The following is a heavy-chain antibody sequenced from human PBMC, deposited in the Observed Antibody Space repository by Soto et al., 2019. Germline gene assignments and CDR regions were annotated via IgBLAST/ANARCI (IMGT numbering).Heavy chain of an antibody. J-gene: IGHJ3*02. CDR2: ISSSSSYI. CDR3: ARGRVDIVVGPALEAFDI. D-gene: IGHD2-2*03. Sequence: EVQLVESGGGLVKPGGSLRLSCAASGFTFSSYSMNWVRQAPGKGLEWVSSISSSSSYIYYADPVKGRFTISRDNAKNSLYLQMNSLRAEDTAVYYCARGRVDIVVGPALEAFDIWGQGTMVTVSS. CDR1: GFTFSSYS. V-gene: IGHV3-21*01.